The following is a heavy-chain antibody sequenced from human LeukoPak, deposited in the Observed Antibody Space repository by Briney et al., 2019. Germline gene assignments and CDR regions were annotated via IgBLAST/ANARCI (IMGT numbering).Heavy chain of an antibody. Sequence: SETLSLTCTVSGYSISSGYYWGWIRQPPGQGLEWIGSIYHSGSTYYNPSLKSRVTISVDTSKNQFSLKLSSVTAADTAVYYCARDLGQYYDTSDNWFDPWGQGTLVTVSS. CDR3: ARDLGQYYDTSDNWFDP. CDR2: IYHSGST. J-gene: IGHJ5*02. D-gene: IGHD3-22*01. V-gene: IGHV4-38-2*02. CDR1: GYSISSGYY.